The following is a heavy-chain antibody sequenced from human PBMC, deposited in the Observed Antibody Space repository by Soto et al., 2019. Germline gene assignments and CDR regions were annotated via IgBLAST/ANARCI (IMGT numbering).Heavy chain of an antibody. Sequence: PSETLSLTCTVSGGSISSGDYSWSWVRQSPGKGLEWIGHINNSGITYYNPSLKSRVTISVDTSKNQFSLKLSSVTAADTAVYYCARGGYGDYDGTSRNWFDPWGQGTLVTVSS. D-gene: IGHD4-17*01. CDR3: ARGGYGDYDGTSRNWFDP. J-gene: IGHJ5*02. CDR2: INNSGIT. V-gene: IGHV4-30-4*01. CDR1: GGSISSGDYS.